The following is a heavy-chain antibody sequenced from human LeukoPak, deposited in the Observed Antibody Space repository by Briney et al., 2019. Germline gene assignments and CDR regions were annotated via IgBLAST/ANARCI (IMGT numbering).Heavy chain of an antibody. D-gene: IGHD5-18*01. CDR2: INPNSGGT. Sequence: ASVKVSCKASGYTFTGYYMHWVRQAPGQGLAWMGWINPNSGGTNYAQKFQGRVTMTRDTSISTAYMELSRLRSDDTAVYYCARWRIQLWPQPLYFDYWGQGTLVTVSS. V-gene: IGHV1-2*02. J-gene: IGHJ4*02. CDR3: ARWRIQLWPQPLYFDY. CDR1: GYTFTGYY.